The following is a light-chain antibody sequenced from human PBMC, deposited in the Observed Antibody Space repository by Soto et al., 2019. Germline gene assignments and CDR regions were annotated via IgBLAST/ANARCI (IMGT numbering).Light chain of an antibody. J-gene: IGKJ5*01. CDR3: QQRHMWPIT. Sequence: EIVLTQSPATLSLSPGERATLSCRASQSVSSYLAWYQQKPGQSPRLLIYGASTRATGIPVRFSGSGSGTDFTLTISSLEPEDSAVYYCQQRHMWPITFGQGTRLEI. V-gene: IGKV3-11*01. CDR2: GAS. CDR1: QSVSSY.